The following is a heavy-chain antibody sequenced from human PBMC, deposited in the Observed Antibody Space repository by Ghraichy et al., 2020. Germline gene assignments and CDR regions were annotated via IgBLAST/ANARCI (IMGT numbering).Heavy chain of an antibody. D-gene: IGHD2-15*01. V-gene: IGHV3-21*01. CDR2: ISSSSSYI. CDR3: ARDPGYCSGGRCFGDAFDI. Sequence: LTCVDSGFTFISYDMNWVRQAPGKGLEWVSYISSSSSYIYYADSVEGRFTISRDNDKNLLFLQMDSLRAEDTAVYYCARDPGYCSGGRCFGDAFDIWGQGTMVTVSS. CDR1: GFTFISYD. J-gene: IGHJ3*02.